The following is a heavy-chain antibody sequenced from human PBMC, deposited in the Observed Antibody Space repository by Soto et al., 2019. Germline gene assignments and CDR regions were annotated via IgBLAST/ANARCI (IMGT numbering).Heavy chain of an antibody. CDR1: GFTFSSYW. CDR2: INSDGSST. J-gene: IGHJ4*02. D-gene: IGHD2-15*01. CDR3: ARDLGVALATLTLDY. V-gene: IGHV3-74*01. Sequence: GGSLRLSCAASGFTFSSYWMHWVRQAPGKGLVWVSRINSDGSSTSYADSVKGRFTISRDDAKNSLYLQMNSLRAEDTGVYYCARDLGVALATLTLDYWGQGTLVTVSS.